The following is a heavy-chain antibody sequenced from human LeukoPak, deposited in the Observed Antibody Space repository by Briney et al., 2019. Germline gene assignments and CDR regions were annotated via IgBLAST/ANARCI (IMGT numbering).Heavy chain of an antibody. Sequence: SETLSLTCTVSGGSISSYYWSWIRQPPGKGLGWIGYIYYSGSTNYNPSLKSRVTISVDTSKNQFSLKLSSVTAADTAVYYCARLWLQTRGIAYFDYWGQGTLVTVSS. D-gene: IGHD5-24*01. J-gene: IGHJ4*02. CDR2: IYYSGST. CDR1: GGSISSYY. CDR3: ARLWLQTRGIAYFDY. V-gene: IGHV4-59*01.